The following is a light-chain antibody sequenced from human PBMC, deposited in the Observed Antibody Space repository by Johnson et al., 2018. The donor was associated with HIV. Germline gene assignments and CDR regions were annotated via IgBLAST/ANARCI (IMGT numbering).Light chain of an antibody. V-gene: IGLV1-51*02. CDR2: ENN. CDR3: ASWVISLTVGTV. J-gene: IGLJ1*01. Sequence: QSVLTQPPSVSAGPGQKVTISCSGSSSNIGTNFVSWYQQFPGAAPKLLIYENNKRPSGIPDRFSGSKSGTSATLDITGLQTGDEADYYCASWVISLTVGTVFGPGTRVTVL. CDR1: SSNIGTNF.